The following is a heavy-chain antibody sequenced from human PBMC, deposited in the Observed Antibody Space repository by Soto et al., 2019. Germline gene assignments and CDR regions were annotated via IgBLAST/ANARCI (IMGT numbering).Heavy chain of an antibody. D-gene: IGHD3-10*01. CDR3: ARVLYYGSGSYSPYGMDV. Sequence: QVQLVQSGAEVKKPGSSVKVSCKTSGVSFNNNGIGWVRQAPGHGLEWMGGVSPPFRTSNYARKFQGRISITAAASTGTVKMALSSRKSEDTAQYYCARVLYYGSGSYSPYGMDVWGQGTTVTVSS. CDR1: GVSFNNNG. V-gene: IGHV1-69*01. CDR2: VSPPFRTS. J-gene: IGHJ6*02.